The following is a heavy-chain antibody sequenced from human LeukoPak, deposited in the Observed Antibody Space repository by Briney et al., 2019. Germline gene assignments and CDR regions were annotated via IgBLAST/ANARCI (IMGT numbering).Heavy chain of an antibody. CDR3: ARVVYDSSGYYSGARDY. CDR1: GGSISSYY. D-gene: IGHD3-22*01. Sequence: PSETLSLTCTVSGGSISSYYWSWIRQPPGKGLEWIGYIYYSGSTNYNPSLKSRVTISVDTSKNQFSLKLSSVTAADTAVYYCARVVYDSSGYYSGARDYWGQGTLVTVSS. CDR2: IYYSGST. V-gene: IGHV4-59*12. J-gene: IGHJ4*02.